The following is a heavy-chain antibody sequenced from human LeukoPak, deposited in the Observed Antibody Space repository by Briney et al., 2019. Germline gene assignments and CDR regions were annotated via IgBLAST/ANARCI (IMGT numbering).Heavy chain of an antibody. CDR1: GFTFSSYA. V-gene: IGHV3-23*01. D-gene: IGHD5/OR15-5a*01. CDR2: ISGSGGST. CDR3: AKRVVHDYYYYGMDV. Sequence: GGSLRLSCAASGFTFSSYAMSWVRQASGKGLEWVSAISGSGGSTYYADSVKGRFTISRDNSKNTLYLQMNSLRAEDTAVYYCAKRVVHDYYYYGMDVWGKGTTVTVSS. J-gene: IGHJ6*04.